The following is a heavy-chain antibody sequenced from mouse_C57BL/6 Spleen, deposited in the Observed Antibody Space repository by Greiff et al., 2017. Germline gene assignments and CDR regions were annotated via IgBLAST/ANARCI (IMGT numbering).Heavy chain of an antibody. V-gene: IGHV1-52*01. CDR3: ASYSNYEDYYAMDY. CDR1: GYTFTSYW. J-gene: IGHJ4*01. CDR2: IDPSDSET. Sequence: VKLQQPGAELVRPGSSVKLSCKASGYTFTSYWMHWVKQRPIQGLEWIGNIDPSDSETHYNQKFKDKATLTVDKSSSTAYMQLSSLTSEDSAVYYCASYSNYEDYYAMDYWGQGTSVTVSS. D-gene: IGHD2-5*01.